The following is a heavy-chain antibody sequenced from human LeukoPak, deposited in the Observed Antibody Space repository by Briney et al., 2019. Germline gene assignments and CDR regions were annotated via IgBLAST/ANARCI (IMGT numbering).Heavy chain of an antibody. CDR1: GGTFSSYA. CDR3: ARGATVTIVDC. D-gene: IGHD4-17*01. J-gene: IGHJ4*02. Sequence: ASVKVSCKASGGTFSSYAISWVRQAPGQGVEWMGGIIPIFGTANYAQKFQGRVTITADKSTSTAYMELSSLRSEDTAVYYCARGATVTIVDCWGQGTLVTVSS. CDR2: IIPIFGTA. V-gene: IGHV1-69*06.